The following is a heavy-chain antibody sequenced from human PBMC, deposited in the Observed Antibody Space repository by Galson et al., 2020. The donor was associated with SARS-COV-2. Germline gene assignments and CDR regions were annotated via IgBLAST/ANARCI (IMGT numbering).Heavy chain of an antibody. CDR3: ARHEGGYSGYNYAAS. J-gene: IGHJ5*02. Sequence: GESLKISCKGSGYTFTNYWIAWVRQRPGQGLEWMGIIYPSDSDTMYGPAFQDQVTIPADKSLNTAYLQWNSLRASDSAMYFCARHEGGYSGYNYAASWGQGTQVTVSS. D-gene: IGHD5-12*01. CDR1: GYTFTNYW. CDR2: IYPSDSDT. V-gene: IGHV5-51*01.